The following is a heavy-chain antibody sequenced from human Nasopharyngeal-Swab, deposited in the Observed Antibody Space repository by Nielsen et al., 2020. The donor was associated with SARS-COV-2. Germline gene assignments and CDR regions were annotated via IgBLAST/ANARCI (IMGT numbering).Heavy chain of an antibody. J-gene: IGHJ5*02. CDR3: AKDLGIAVAGTGHDL. D-gene: IGHD6-19*01. V-gene: IGHV3-9*01. CDR2: ISWNSGRI. CDR1: GFSFDDYA. Sequence: SLKISCAASGFSFDDYAMHWVRQAPRKGLEWVSGISWNSGRIGYADSVKGRFTISRDNAKNSLFLQMNSLRAEDTALYYCAKDLGIAVAGTGHDLWGQGTLVTVSS.